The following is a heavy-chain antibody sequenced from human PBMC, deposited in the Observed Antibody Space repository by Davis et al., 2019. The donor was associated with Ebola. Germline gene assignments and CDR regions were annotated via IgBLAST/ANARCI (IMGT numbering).Heavy chain of an antibody. J-gene: IGHJ4*02. Sequence: GESLKISCAASGFTFSDYYMSWIRQAPGKGLEWVSYISSSSSYTNYADSVKGRFTISRDNSKNTLYLQMNSLRAEDTAVYYCAKVLRFLEWPSDYWGQGTLVTVSS. CDR2: ISSSSSYT. D-gene: IGHD3-3*01. V-gene: IGHV3-11*03. CDR1: GFTFSDYY. CDR3: AKVLRFLEWPSDY.